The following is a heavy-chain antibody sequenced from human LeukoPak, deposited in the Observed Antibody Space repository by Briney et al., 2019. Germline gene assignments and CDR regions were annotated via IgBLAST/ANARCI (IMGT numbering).Heavy chain of an antibody. CDR2: TNPNSGNT. CDR1: GYTFTSYD. J-gene: IGHJ4*02. CDR3: ARGRYYDSSGKFDY. D-gene: IGHD3-22*01. V-gene: IGHV1-8*01. Sequence: ASVKVSCKASGYTFTSYDINWVRQATGQGLEWMGWTNPNSGNTGYAQKFQGRVTMTRNTSISTAYMELSSLRSEDTAVYYCARGRYYDSSGKFDYWGQGTLVTVSS.